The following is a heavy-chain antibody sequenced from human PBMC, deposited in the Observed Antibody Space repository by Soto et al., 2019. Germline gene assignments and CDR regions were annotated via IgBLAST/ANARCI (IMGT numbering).Heavy chain of an antibody. CDR3: ARVTGYYDILTGYYGGMDV. V-gene: IGHV4-59*01. D-gene: IGHD3-9*01. CDR1: GGSISSYY. J-gene: IGHJ6*02. Sequence: SETLSLTCTVSGGSISSYYWGWIRQPPGKGLEWIGYIYYSGSTNYNPSLKSRVTISVDTSKNQFSLKLSSVTAADTAVYYCARVTGYYDILTGYYGGMDVWGQGTTVTVSS. CDR2: IYYSGST.